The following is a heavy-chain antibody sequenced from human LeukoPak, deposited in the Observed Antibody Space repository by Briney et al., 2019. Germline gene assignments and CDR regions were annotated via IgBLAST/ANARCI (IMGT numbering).Heavy chain of an antibody. V-gene: IGHV3-7*04. CDR1: GFTFSSYW. D-gene: IGHD6-13*01. Sequence: TGGSPRLSCAASGFTFSSYWMSWVRQAPGKGLEWVANIKQDGSERYYVDSVKGRFTISRDNAKNSLYLQMNSLRAEDTAVYYCARGTIAAAGYYYFDYWGQGTQVTVSS. CDR2: IKQDGSER. CDR3: ARGTIAAAGYYYFDY. J-gene: IGHJ4*02.